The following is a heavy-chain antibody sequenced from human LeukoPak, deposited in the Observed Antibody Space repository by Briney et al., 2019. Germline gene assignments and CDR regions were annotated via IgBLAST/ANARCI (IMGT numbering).Heavy chain of an antibody. Sequence: PSETLSLTCTVSGGSISGSYWSWIRQPPGKGLEWIAYMYNSGSTNYNPSLKSRVTISIDTSKNQFSLKLSSLTAADTAIYYCARGIESYGDYGYWGQGILVTVST. CDR2: MYNSGST. J-gene: IGHJ4*02. CDR3: ARGIESYGDYGY. CDR1: GGSISGSY. V-gene: IGHV4-59*01. D-gene: IGHD4-17*01.